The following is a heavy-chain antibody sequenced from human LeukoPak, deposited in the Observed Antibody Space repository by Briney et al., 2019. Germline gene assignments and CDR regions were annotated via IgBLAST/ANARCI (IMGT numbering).Heavy chain of an antibody. CDR3: VVMITFGGVIVTTVDY. Sequence: SETLSLTCTVSGGSISSSSYYWGWIRQPPGKGLEWIGSIYYSGSTYYNPSLKSRVTISVDTSKNQFSLKLSSVTAADTAVYYCVVMITFGGVIVTTVDYWGQGTLVTVSS. CDR1: GGSISSSSYY. D-gene: IGHD3-16*02. J-gene: IGHJ4*02. V-gene: IGHV4-39*07. CDR2: IYYSGST.